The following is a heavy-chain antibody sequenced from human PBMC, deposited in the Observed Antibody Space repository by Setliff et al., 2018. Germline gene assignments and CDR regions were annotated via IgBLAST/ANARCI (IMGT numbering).Heavy chain of an antibody. CDR1: TFTLGTYS. CDR3: ARSEANGGHDPFDI. J-gene: IGHJ3*02. CDR2: ISDSSFHI. D-gene: IGHD5-12*01. Sequence: PGGSLRLSCAASTFTLGTYSMHWVRQAPGKGLEWVSSISDSSFHIYYRDSVKGRFTISRDNAKNSLYLQMNSLRADDTAVYYCARSEANGGHDPFDIWGQGTMVTVS. V-gene: IGHV3-21*01.